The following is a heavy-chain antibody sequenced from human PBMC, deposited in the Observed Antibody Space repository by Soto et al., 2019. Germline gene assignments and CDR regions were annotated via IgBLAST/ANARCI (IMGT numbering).Heavy chain of an antibody. CDR2: TYYSGGS. J-gene: IGHJ4*02. V-gene: IGHV4-30-4*01. D-gene: IGHD5-12*01. CDR3: ARLSGYDPAGAADK. Sequence: QVQLQESGPGLVKAPQTLSLTCTLSGATVSSAEHYWSWIRQPPGKGLEWIGYTYYSGGSYYNASLQRRVTISVDTSQNQFSLKLTSVTAADTAVYYCARLSGYDPAGAADKWGPGILVSVSS. CDR1: GATVSSAEHY.